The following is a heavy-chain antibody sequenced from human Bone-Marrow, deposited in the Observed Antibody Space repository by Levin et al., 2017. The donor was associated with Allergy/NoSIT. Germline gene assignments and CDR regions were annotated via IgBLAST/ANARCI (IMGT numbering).Heavy chain of an antibody. CDR1: GGSISSSSYY. CDR3: ARCPVQPYCSGGSCSRPTDIDY. Sequence: SETLSLTCTVSGGSISSSSYYWGWIRQPPGKGLEWIGSIYYSGSTYYNPSLKSRVTISVDTSKNQFSLKLSSVTAADTAVYYCARCPVQPYCSGGSCSRPTDIDYWGQGTLVTVSS. D-gene: IGHD2-15*01. V-gene: IGHV4-39*01. J-gene: IGHJ4*02. CDR2: IYYSGST.